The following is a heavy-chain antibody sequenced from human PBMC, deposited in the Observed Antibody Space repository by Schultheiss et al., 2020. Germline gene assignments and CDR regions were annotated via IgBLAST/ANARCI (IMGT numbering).Heavy chain of an antibody. CDR2: ISGSGGTR. Sequence: GGSLRLSCAASGFTSSNYVINWVRQAPGKGLKWVSAISGSGGTRYYADSVKGRFTISRDSSKNTLYLQMNSLRVDDTAVYYCARPIISGWAPWYFDLWGRGTLVTVSS. J-gene: IGHJ2*01. D-gene: IGHD6-19*01. CDR3: ARPIISGWAPWYFDL. V-gene: IGHV3-23*01. CDR1: GFTSSNYV.